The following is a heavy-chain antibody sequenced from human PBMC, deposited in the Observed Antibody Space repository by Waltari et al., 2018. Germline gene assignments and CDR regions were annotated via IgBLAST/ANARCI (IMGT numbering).Heavy chain of an antibody. CDR2: IKQDGSEK. J-gene: IGHJ6*03. Sequence: EVQLVESGGGLVQPGGSLRLSCAASEFTFSNYWMSWVRQAPGKGLEGVANIKQDGSEKYYVDSVKGRFTISRDNANNSLHLQMNSLRAEDTALYFCARARGYYYYMDVWGSGTTVTVSS. CDR1: EFTFSNYW. V-gene: IGHV3-7*03. D-gene: IGHD3-10*01. CDR3: ARARGYYYYMDV.